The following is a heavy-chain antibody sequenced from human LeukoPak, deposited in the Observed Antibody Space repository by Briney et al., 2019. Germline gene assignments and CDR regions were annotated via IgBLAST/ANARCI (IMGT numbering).Heavy chain of an antibody. J-gene: IGHJ4*02. V-gene: IGHV4-59*08. CDR3: ARHIGGYYFDY. Sequence: SETLSLTCTVSGGSISSYYWSWIRQPPGKGLEWIGYIYYSGTTNYNPSLKSRVTISVDTSKIQFSLKLSSVTAADTAVYYCARHIGGYYFDYWGQGILVTVSS. D-gene: IGHD1-26*01. CDR2: IYYSGTT. CDR1: GGSISSYY.